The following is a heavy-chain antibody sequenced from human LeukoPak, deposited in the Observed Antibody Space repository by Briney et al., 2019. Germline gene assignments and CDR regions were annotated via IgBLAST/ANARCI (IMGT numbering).Heavy chain of an antibody. CDR1: GGSISSYY. D-gene: IGHD3-3*01. CDR3: ARWYYDFWGGYYSNWFDP. Sequence: SETLSLTCTVSGGSISSYYWSWIRQPPGKGLEWIGYIYYSGSTNYNPSLKSRVTISVDTSKNQFSLKVSSVTAADTAVYYRARWYYDFWGGYYSNWFDPWGQGTLVTVSS. J-gene: IGHJ5*02. CDR2: IYYSGST. V-gene: IGHV4-59*01.